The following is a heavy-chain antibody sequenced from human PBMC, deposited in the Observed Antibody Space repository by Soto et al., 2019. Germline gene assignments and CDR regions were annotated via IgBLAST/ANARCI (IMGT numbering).Heavy chain of an antibody. V-gene: IGHV1-69*12. J-gene: IGHJ6*02. CDR2: IIPIFGTA. Sequence: QVQLVQSGAEVKKPGSSVKVSCKASGGTFSSYAISWVRQAPGQGLEWMGGIIPIFGTANYAQKFQGRVTITADEXXSTAYMELSSLRSEDTAVYYWESGGGFGVCTPMDVWGQGTTVTVSS. D-gene: IGHD3-3*01. CDR3: ESGGGFGVCTPMDV. CDR1: GGTFSSYA.